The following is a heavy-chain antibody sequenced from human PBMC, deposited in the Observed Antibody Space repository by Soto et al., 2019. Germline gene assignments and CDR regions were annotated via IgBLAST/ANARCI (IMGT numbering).Heavy chain of an antibody. Sequence: GGSLRLSCAASGFTVSSNFMSWVRQAPGKGLEWVAVISYDGSNKYYADSVKGRFTISRDNSKNTLYLQMNSLRAEDTAVYYCAKESHSSSWYSDWFDPWGQGTLVTVSS. CDR3: AKESHSSSWYSDWFDP. CDR1: GFTVSSNF. V-gene: IGHV3-30*18. CDR2: ISYDGSNK. J-gene: IGHJ5*02. D-gene: IGHD6-13*01.